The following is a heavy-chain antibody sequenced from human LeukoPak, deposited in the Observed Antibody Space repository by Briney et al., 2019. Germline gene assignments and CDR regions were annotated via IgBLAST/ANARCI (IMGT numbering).Heavy chain of an antibody. CDR3: AKDGIVVVPAAIPDPYFDY. V-gene: IGHV3-23*01. D-gene: IGHD2-2*01. CDR1: GFTFSSYA. Sequence: PGGSLRLSCAASGFTFSSYAMSWVRQAPGKGLEWVSAISGSGGSTYYADSVKGRFTISRDNSKNTLYLQMNSLRAEDTAVYYCAKDGIVVVPAAIPDPYFDYWGQGTLVTVSS. J-gene: IGHJ4*02. CDR2: ISGSGGST.